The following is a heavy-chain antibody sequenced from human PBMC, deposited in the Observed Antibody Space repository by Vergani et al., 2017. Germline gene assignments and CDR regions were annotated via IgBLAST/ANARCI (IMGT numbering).Heavy chain of an antibody. Sequence: QVQLVQSGAEVKKPGSSVKVSCKASGGTFSSYAISWVRQAPGQGLEWMGGIIPIFGTANYAQKFQGRVTITADESTSTAYMELSSLRSEDTAVYYCARENCSSTSCFPYWFDTWGQGTLVTVSS. CDR2: IIPIFGTA. CDR3: ARENCSSTSCFPYWFDT. J-gene: IGHJ5*02. V-gene: IGHV1-69*01. D-gene: IGHD2-2*01. CDR1: GGTFSSYA.